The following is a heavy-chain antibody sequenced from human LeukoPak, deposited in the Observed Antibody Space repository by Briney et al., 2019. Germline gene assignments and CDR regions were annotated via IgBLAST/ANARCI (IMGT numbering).Heavy chain of an antibody. CDR1: GYTFTSYA. D-gene: IGHD3-10*01. J-gene: IGHJ5*02. CDR3: ARDSLWFGDWYNWFDP. V-gene: IGHV7-4-1*02. Sequence: ASVKVSCKASGYTFTSYAMNWVRQAPGQGLEWMGWINTNTGNPTYAQGFTGRFVFSLDTSVSTAYLQISSLKAEDTAVYYCARDSLWFGDWYNWFDPWGQGTLVTVSS. CDR2: INTNTGNP.